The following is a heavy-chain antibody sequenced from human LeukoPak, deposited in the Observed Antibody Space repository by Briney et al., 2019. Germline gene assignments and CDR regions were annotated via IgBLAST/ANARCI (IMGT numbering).Heavy chain of an antibody. Sequence: PSETLSLTCTVSGGSISSYYWGWIRQAPGKGLEWIGFIYYSGSANYNPSLKSRVTMSVDTSKNQFSLKLTSVTAADTAFYYCARDRDSSGWFDYWGQGTLVTVSS. CDR1: GGSISSYY. V-gene: IGHV4-59*01. CDR2: IYYSGSA. D-gene: IGHD6-19*01. CDR3: ARDRDSSGWFDY. J-gene: IGHJ4*02.